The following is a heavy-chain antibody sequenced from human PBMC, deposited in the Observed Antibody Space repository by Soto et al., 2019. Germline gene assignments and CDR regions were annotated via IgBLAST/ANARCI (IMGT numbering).Heavy chain of an antibody. D-gene: IGHD6-25*01. CDR2: INHSGST. CDR3: ATGLSSGNGYRQIDY. CDR1: GGSFIGYY. J-gene: IGHJ4*02. Sequence: SETLSLTCAVYGGSFIGYYWSWIRQPPGKGLEWIGEINHSGSTNYNPSLKSRVTISVDTSKNQFSLKLNSVTAADRAVYYCATGLSSGNGYRQIDYLGQGTLVT. V-gene: IGHV4-34*01.